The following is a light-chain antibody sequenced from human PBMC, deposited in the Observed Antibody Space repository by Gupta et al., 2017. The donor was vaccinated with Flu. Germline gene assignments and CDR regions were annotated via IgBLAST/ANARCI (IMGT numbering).Light chain of an antibody. CDR1: NIGANS. V-gene: IGLV3-9*02. CDR3: QVWVSSNAF. CDR2: KNN. Sequence: CGGDNIGANSVHWYQQRPGQAPQLIIYKNNKRPSGLPDRFSGSNSGSTATLTIDGAQAGDEADYYCQVWVSSNAFFGGGTKLTVL. J-gene: IGLJ2*01.